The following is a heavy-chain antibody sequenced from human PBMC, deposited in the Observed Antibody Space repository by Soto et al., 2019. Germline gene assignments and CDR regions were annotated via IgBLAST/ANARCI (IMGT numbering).Heavy chain of an antibody. CDR2: KWYVGSNK. CDR1: GFTFSSYG. Sequence: GGSLRLSCAASGFTFSSYGMHWVRQAPGKRQEWAAVKWYVGSNKYYADSVKGRFTISRDNSKNTLYLQMNSLRAEDTAVYYCARVNRSPLSGSHAQSGIVSQYYYYMDVWGKGTTVTVSS. V-gene: IGHV3-33*01. J-gene: IGHJ6*03. CDR3: ARVNRSPLSGSHAQSGIVSQYYYYMDV. D-gene: IGHD1-26*01.